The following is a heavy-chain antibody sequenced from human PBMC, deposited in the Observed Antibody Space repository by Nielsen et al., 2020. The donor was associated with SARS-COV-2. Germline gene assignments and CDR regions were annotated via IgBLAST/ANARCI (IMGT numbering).Heavy chain of an antibody. V-gene: IGHV3-30-3*01. CDR1: GFTFSSYA. D-gene: IGHD5-24*01. J-gene: IGHJ4*02. CDR3: ARSSKRWLQPYFDY. Sequence: GESLKIFCAASGFTFSSYAMHWVRQAPGKGLEWVAVISYDGSNKYYADSVKGRFTISRDNSKNTLYLQMNSLRAEDTAVYYCARSSKRWLQPYFDYWGQGTLVTVSS. CDR2: ISYDGSNK.